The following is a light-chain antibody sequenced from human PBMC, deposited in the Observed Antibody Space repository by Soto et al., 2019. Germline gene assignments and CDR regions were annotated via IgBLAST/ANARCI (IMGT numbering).Light chain of an antibody. Sequence: DIQMTQSPSTLSASVGDSVTITCRASQSISSWLAWYQQRPGKAPKVLIYDASSLQSVVPSRFIGSGSGTEFTLTISSLQPDDFATYYCQQYNIYPWTFGQGTEVEIK. V-gene: IGKV1-5*01. J-gene: IGKJ1*01. CDR3: QQYNIYPWT. CDR1: QSISSW. CDR2: DAS.